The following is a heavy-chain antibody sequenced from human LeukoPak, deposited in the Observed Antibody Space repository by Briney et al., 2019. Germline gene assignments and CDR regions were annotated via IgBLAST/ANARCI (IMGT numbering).Heavy chain of an antibody. Sequence: PGGSLRLSCAASGFTFSSYAMRWVRQAPGKGLESVSAISGSGGSTYYADSVKGRFTISRDNSKNTLYLQMNSLRAEDTAVYYCAKVVWDYYYYYMDVWGKGTTVTVSS. CDR2: ISGSGGST. CDR1: GFTFSSYA. CDR3: AKVVWDYYYYYMDV. V-gene: IGHV3-23*01. D-gene: IGHD3-16*01. J-gene: IGHJ6*03.